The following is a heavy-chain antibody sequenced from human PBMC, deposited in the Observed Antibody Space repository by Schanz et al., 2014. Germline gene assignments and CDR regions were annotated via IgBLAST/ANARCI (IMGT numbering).Heavy chain of an antibody. Sequence: QVQLVQSGAEVKKPGSSMKVSCKASGGTFSTYPINWLRQAPGQGLEWMGMINPSGGSTTYAQKVQGRVTMTTDTSTGTAYMELRSLRSDDTAVYYCARDRRRYCSTASCLHDNWFDPWGQGTLVIVSA. J-gene: IGHJ5*02. CDR1: GGTFSTYP. D-gene: IGHD2-2*01. V-gene: IGHV1-46*01. CDR3: ARDRRRYCSTASCLHDNWFDP. CDR2: INPSGGST.